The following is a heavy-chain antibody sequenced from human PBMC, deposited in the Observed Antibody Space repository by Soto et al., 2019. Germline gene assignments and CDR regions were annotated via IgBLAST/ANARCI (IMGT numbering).Heavy chain of an antibody. CDR1: GITFSSYD. CDR3: ARLSGLPGTLKPFGGGYFYYYAMDL. V-gene: IGHV3-13*01. CDR2: IDTAGDT. D-gene: IGHD1-1*01. Sequence: GGSLTLSCAASGITFSSYDVHWVRQATGKGLEWVSAIDTAGDTYYPGSVKGRFTISRENAKNSFYLQMNSLRAEDTAVYYCARLSGLPGTLKPFGGGYFYYYAMDLWGHGTTVTVSS. J-gene: IGHJ6*02.